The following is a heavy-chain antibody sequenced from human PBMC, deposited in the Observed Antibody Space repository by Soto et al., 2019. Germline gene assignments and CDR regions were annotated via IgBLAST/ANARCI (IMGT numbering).Heavy chain of an antibody. J-gene: IGHJ4*02. CDR1: GFTFSNAW. CDR2: IKSKADGGKT. V-gene: IGHV3-15*07. D-gene: IGHD3-16*01. Sequence: EVQLVESGGGLVKPGGSLRLSCAASGFTFSNAWMNWVRQAPGKGLEWVCCIKSKADGGKTDYAVPVEDRFTISKDDTQNTLYPQMYSLKTEDAAVYYCSAGRGDLIHWGEGTLVTVSS. CDR3: SAGRGDLIH.